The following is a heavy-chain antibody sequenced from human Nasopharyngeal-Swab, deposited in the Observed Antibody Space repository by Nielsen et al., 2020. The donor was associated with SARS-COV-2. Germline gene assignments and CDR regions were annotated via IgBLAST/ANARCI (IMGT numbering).Heavy chain of an antibody. D-gene: IGHD3-16*01. CDR2: VSTSGTYI. CDR3: ARETRGANYYYYGLDV. J-gene: IGHJ6*02. Sequence: GGSLRLSCAASGFTFSSYSMNWVRQAPGKGLEWVSSVSTSGTYIYYADSVKGRFTISRDNAKNSLYLQMNSLRAEDTAVYYCARETRGANYYYYGLDVWGQGTTVTVSS. V-gene: IGHV3-21*01. CDR1: GFTFSSYS.